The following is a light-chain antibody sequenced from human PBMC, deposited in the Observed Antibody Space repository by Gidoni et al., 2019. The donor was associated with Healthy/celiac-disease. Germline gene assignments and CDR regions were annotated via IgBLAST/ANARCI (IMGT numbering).Light chain of an antibody. CDR2: DVS. CDR1: SSDVGGYNY. J-gene: IGLJ2*01. CDR3: SSYTSSSTLVV. Sequence: QSITISCTGTSSDVGGYNYVSWYQQHPGKAPKLMIYDVSNRPSGVSNRFSGSKSGNTASLTISGLQAEDKADYYCSSYTSSSTLVVFGGGTKLTVL. V-gene: IGLV2-14*03.